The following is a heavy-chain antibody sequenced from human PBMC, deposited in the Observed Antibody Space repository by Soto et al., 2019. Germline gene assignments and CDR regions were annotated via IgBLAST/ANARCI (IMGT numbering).Heavy chain of an antibody. Sequence: GSLRLSCAASGFTFSSYAMSWVRQAPGKGLEWVSAISGSGGSTYYADSVKGRFTISRDNSKNTLYLQMNSLRAEDMAVYYCAKGLTYYYYYMDVWGKGTTVTVSS. CDR2: ISGSGGST. CDR1: GFTFSSYA. J-gene: IGHJ6*03. V-gene: IGHV3-23*01. CDR3: AKGLTYYYYYMDV.